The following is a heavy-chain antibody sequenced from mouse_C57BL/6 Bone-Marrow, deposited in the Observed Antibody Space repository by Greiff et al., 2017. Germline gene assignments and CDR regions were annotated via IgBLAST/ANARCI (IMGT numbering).Heavy chain of an antibody. CDR2: IDPEDGET. CDR1: GFNIKDYY. D-gene: IGHD1-1*01. Sequence: VQLKESGAELVKPGASVKLSCTASGFNIKDYYMHWVKQRTEQGLEWIGMIDPEDGETKYAPKFQGKATITADTSSNTAYLQLSSLTSEDTAVYYCTTGPFITTVLGQDYWGQGTTLTVSS. V-gene: IGHV14-2*01. CDR3: TTGPFITTVLGQDY. J-gene: IGHJ2*01.